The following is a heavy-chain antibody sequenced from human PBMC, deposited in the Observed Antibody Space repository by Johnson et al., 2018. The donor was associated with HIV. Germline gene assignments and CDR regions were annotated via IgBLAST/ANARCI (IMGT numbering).Heavy chain of an antibody. Sequence: VQPVESGGDLVQPGGSLRLPCAASRFTFSSYWMHWVRQVPGKGLVWVSGINSDGSDTRYADSVKSRFTISRENAKTTLYLQMNSMRAEDTGVYYCTTIHYDSSCPGAFDFWGQGTMVTVSS. CDR2: INSDGSDT. V-gene: IGHV3-74*01. CDR1: RFTFSSYW. CDR3: TTIHYDSSCPGAFDF. D-gene: IGHD3-22*01. J-gene: IGHJ3*01.